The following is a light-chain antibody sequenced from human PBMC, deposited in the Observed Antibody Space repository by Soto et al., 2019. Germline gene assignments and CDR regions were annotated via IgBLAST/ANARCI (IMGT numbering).Light chain of an antibody. CDR2: GAS. CDR3: QQYGSSPPYT. CDR1: QSVSSSY. Sequence: EIVLTQSPGTLSLSPGKRATLSCRASQSVSSSYLAWYQQKPGQAPRLLIYGASSRATGIPDRFSGSGSGTDFSLTISRLEPEEFAVYYCQQYGSSPPYTFGQGTKLEIK. V-gene: IGKV3-20*01. J-gene: IGKJ2*01.